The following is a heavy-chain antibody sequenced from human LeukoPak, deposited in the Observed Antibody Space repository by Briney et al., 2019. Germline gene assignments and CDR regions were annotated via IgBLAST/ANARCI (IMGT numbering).Heavy chain of an antibody. D-gene: IGHD2-8*02. J-gene: IGHJ4*02. CDR2: VYHTGTT. V-gene: IGHV4-38-2*02. CDR1: GYSISSGYY. Sequence: SETLSLTCNVSGYSISSGYYWGWIRQSPGKGLEWIGTVYHTGTTYYSASLKSRLAISLDTSTNRFSLKLTSVTATDTAVYYCASAHYEATGLGYYFKFWGQGTLVSVSS. CDR3: ASAHYEATGLGYYFKF.